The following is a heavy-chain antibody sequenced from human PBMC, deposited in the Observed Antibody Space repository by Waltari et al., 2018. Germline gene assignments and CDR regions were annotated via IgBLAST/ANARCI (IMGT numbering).Heavy chain of an antibody. V-gene: IGHV4-38-2*01. CDR1: GYSISSGYY. CDR3: ARAPHYDFWSGYWDWFDP. CDR2: IYHSGST. D-gene: IGHD3-3*01. Sequence: QVQLQESGPGLVKPSETLSLTCAVSGYSISSGYYWGWIRQPPGKGLEGIGSIYHSGSTYYNPSLKSRVTISVDTSKNQFSLKLSSVTAADTAVYYCARAPHYDFWSGYWDWFDPWGQGTLVTVSS. J-gene: IGHJ5*02.